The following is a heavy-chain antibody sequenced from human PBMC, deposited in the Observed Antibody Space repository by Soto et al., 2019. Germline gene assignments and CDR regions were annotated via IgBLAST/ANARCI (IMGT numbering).Heavy chain of an antibody. D-gene: IGHD5-12*01. CDR1: GGSFSGYY. V-gene: IGHV4-34*01. Sequence: PSETLSLTCAVYGGSFSGYYWSWIRQPPGKGLEWIGEINHSGSTNYNPSLKSRVTISVDTSKNQFSLKLSSVTAADTAVYYCARCGVATIRIRYYYYGMEVWGQGTTVTGLL. CDR2: INHSGST. CDR3: ARCGVATIRIRYYYYGMEV. J-gene: IGHJ6*02.